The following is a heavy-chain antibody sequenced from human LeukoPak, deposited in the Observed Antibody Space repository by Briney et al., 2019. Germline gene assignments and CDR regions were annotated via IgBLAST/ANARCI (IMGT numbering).Heavy chain of an antibody. J-gene: IGHJ4*01. CDR2: IYYSGGT. Sequence: SASMSLTRTVSGGSTTGSYWSWRRQPSGKGLDYIGYIYYSGGTNYNPSLKSRVTISVDTSKNQYSQKLTSGPAADPAGYYCATAGPISGRHNYFDSWGDGTLVTVSS. V-gene: IGHV4-59*01. CDR1: GGSTTGSY. CDR3: ATAGPISGRHNYFDS. D-gene: IGHD3-10*01.